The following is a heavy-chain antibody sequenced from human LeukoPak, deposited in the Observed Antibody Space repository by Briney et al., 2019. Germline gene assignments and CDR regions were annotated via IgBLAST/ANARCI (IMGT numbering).Heavy chain of an antibody. CDR2: IIPIFGTA. J-gene: IGHJ4*02. CDR1: GGTFSSYA. V-gene: IGHV1-69*05. CDR3: ERGDYGDY. Sequence: SVKVSCKASGGTFSSYAISWVRQAPGQGLEWMGGIIPIFGTANYAQKFQGRVTITTAESTSTASMALSSLSPEAKAVYFCERGDYGDYWGQGALVTVSS.